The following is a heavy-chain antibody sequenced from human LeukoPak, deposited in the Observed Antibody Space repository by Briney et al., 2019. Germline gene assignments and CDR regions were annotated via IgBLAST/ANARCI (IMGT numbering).Heavy chain of an antibody. D-gene: IGHD4-17*01. Sequence: PSETLSLTCAVYGGSFSGYYWSWIRQPPGKGLEWIGELNHSGTTNYNPSLKSRATISVDTSKNQFSLKLSSVTAADTAVYYCARGDYGDYTPFDLWGRGTLVTVSS. CDR2: LNHSGTT. V-gene: IGHV4-34*01. CDR1: GGSFSGYY. CDR3: ARGDYGDYTPFDL. J-gene: IGHJ2*01.